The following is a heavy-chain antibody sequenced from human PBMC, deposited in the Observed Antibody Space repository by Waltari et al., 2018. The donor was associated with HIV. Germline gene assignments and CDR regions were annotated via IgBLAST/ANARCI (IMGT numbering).Heavy chain of an antibody. Sequence: QVQVVASGGSLVQPGWSRRLSCSESGFRLSSYGMHRVRQAPGKGLEWVALIWYDGSKKYYGDSVKGRFTIFSDKSKNTVFLQMTRLRVEDTATYYCARGEGGYTYGYNWLDLWGQGTVVTVSS. V-gene: IGHV3-33*01. J-gene: IGHJ5*01. CDR3: ARGEGGYTYGYNWLDL. CDR1: GFRLSSYG. CDR2: IWYDGSKK. D-gene: IGHD1-26*01.